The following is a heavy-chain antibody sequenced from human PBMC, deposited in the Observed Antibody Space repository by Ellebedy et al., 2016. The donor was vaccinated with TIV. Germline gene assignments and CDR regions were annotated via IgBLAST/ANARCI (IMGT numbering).Heavy chain of an antibody. V-gene: IGHV2-70*04. J-gene: IGHJ3*01. CDR1: GLSVSSDGMR. Sequence: SGPTLVKPTETLTLTCTLSGLSVSSDGMRVSWMRQPPGKALEWLARIDWDDDTLYTTSLRTRLTISKDTSKNQVVLTMTVMEPVDTATYYCARISRDAFDVWGQGTMVTVSS. CDR3: ARISRDAFDV. CDR2: IDWDDDT.